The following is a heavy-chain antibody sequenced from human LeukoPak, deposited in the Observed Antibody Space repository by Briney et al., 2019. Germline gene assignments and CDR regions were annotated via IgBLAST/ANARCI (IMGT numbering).Heavy chain of an antibody. V-gene: IGHV3-11*04. CDR3: ASVDSSGYPDY. D-gene: IGHD3-22*01. CDR2: ISSSGSTI. CDR1: GFTFSDYY. Sequence: GGSLRLSCAASGFTFSDYYMSWIRQAPGKGLEWVSYISSSGSTIYYADSVKGRFTISRDNAKNSLYLQMNSLRAEDTAVYYCASVDSSGYPDYWGQGILVTVSS. J-gene: IGHJ4*02.